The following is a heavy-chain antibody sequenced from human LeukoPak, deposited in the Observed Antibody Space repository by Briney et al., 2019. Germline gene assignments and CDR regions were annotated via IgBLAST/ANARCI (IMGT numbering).Heavy chain of an antibody. V-gene: IGHV1-2*06. D-gene: IGHD5-12*01. CDR1: GYTFTGYY. J-gene: IGHJ6*03. CDR3: AGSGYDYHYYYYMDV. CDR2: INPNSGGT. Sequence: ASVKVSCKASGYTFTGYYMHWVRQAPGQGLEWMGRINPNSGGTNYAQKFQGRVTMTRDTSISTAYMELSRLRSDDTAVYYCAGSGYDYHYYYYMDVWAKGPRSPSP.